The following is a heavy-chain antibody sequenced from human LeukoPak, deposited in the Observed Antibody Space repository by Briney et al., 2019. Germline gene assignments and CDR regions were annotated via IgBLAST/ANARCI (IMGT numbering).Heavy chain of an antibody. J-gene: IGHJ4*02. CDR2: IGPTGSDR. V-gene: IGHV3-21*06. CDR3: ATETNGRHYDY. Sequence: GGSLRLSCTASGLTFSNYGLNWVRQAPGKGLEWVASIGPTGSDRYHADSIKGGFTISRDNANNFLYLQMNSLRAEDTAVYYCATETNGRHYDYWGQGTLLTVSS. CDR1: GLTFSNYG. D-gene: IGHD1-14*01.